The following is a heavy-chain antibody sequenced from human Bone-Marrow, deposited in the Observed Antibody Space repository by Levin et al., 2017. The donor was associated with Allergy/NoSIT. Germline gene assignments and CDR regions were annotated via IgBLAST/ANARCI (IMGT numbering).Heavy chain of an antibody. J-gene: IGHJ6*02. CDR3: AKDLTEGRDFWSGYPVLRYFDWPQDYYYDGMDV. CDR2: ISYDGSNK. V-gene: IGHV3-30*18. Sequence: GGSLRLSCAASGFTFSSYGMHWVRQAPGKGLEWVAVISYDGSNKYYADSVKGRFTISRDNSKNTLYLQMNSLRAEDTAVYYCAKDLTEGRDFWSGYPVLRYFDWPQDYYYDGMDVWGQGTTVTVSS. CDR1: GFTFSSYG. D-gene: IGHD3-3*01.